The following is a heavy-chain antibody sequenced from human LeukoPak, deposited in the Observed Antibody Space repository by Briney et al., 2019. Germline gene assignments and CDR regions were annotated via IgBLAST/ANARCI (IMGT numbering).Heavy chain of an antibody. CDR1: GGSFSGYY. V-gene: IGHV4-34*01. CDR3: ARDRRSSSSEFDFDY. D-gene: IGHD6-6*01. CDR2: INHSGST. Sequence: PSETLSLTCAVYGGSFSGYYWSWIRQPPGKGLEWIGEINHSGSTNYNPSLKSRVTISVDTSKNQFSLNLSSVTAADTAVYYCARDRRSSSSEFDFDYWGQGTLVTVSS. J-gene: IGHJ4*02.